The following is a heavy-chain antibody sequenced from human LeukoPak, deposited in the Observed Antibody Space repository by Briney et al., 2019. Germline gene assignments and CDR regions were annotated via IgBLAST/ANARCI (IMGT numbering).Heavy chain of an antibody. CDR3: AKDRLMGSSPTIDY. D-gene: IGHD6-13*01. Sequence: GGSLRLSCAASGFTFSSYAMSWVRQAPGKGLEWVSAISGSGGSAYYADSVKGRFTISRDNSENTLYLQMNSLRAEDTAVYYCAKDRLMGSSPTIDYWGQGTLVTVSS. CDR2: ISGSGGSA. J-gene: IGHJ4*02. CDR1: GFTFSSYA. V-gene: IGHV3-23*01.